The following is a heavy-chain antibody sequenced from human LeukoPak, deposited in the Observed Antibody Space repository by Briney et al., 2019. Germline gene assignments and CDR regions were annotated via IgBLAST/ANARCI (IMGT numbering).Heavy chain of an antibody. V-gene: IGHV1-69*06. J-gene: IGHJ4*02. CDR1: GGTFSSYA. Sequence: RVASVKVSCKASGGTFSSYAISWVRQAPGQGLEWMGGIIPIFGTANYAQKFQGRVTITADKSTSTAYMELSSLRSEDTAVYYCARSSIIAAAGPYYFDYWGQGTLVTVSS. D-gene: IGHD6-13*01. CDR2: IIPIFGTA. CDR3: ARSSIIAAAGPYYFDY.